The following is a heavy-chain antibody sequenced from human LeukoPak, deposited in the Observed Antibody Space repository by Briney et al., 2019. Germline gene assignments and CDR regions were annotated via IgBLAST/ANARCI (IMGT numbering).Heavy chain of an antibody. CDR2: IDPSDSET. D-gene: IGHD5-18*01. V-gene: IGHV5-51*01. Sequence: GASLKISCKASGYSFTSYWIGWVRHMPGKGLEWMGIIDPSDSETRYTPSFQGQVTISVDESLTTAYLQWTRLKASDTAMYYCARQTAMGRSGDYWGQGTQVTVSS. CDR1: GYSFTSYW. J-gene: IGHJ4*02. CDR3: ARQTAMGRSGDY.